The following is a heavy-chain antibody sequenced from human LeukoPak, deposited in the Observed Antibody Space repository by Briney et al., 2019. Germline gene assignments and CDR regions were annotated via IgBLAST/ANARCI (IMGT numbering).Heavy chain of an antibody. CDR1: GYSFTSYW. D-gene: IGHD6-13*01. CDR2: IYPGDSDT. J-gene: IGHJ4*02. CDR3: ARFLRAAAGTRLFDY. V-gene: IGHV5-51*01. Sequence: GESLKISCKGSGYSFTSYWIGWVRQMPGKGLEWMGIIYPGDSDTRYSPSFQGQVTISADKSISTAYLQWSSLKASDTAMYYCARFLRAAAGTRLFDYWGQGTLVTVSS.